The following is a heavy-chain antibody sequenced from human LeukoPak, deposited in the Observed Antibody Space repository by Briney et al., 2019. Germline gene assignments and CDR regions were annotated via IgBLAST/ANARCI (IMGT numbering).Heavy chain of an antibody. CDR1: GGSISSYY. CDR3: ARMSWNYDILTGYRTTTLFDY. Sequence: PSETLSLTCTVSGGSISSYYWSWIRQPPGKGLEWIGYIYYSGSTNYNPSLKSRVTISVDTSKNQFSLKLSSVTAADTAVYYCARMSWNYDILTGYRTTTLFDYWGQGTLVTVSS. V-gene: IGHV4-59*01. J-gene: IGHJ4*02. CDR2: IYYSGST. D-gene: IGHD3-9*01.